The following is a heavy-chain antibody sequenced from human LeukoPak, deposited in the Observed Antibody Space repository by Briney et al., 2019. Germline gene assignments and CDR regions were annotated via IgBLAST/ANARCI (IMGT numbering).Heavy chain of an antibody. J-gene: IGHJ4*02. CDR1: GFTFSSYA. V-gene: IGHV3-23*01. D-gene: IGHD5-18*01. CDR2: ISGSGGST. Sequence: GGSLRLSCAASGFTFSSYAMSWVRQAPGKGLEWVSAISGSGGSTYYADSVKGRFTISRDNSKNTLYLQMNSLRAEDTAVYYCAKWVRGYSYDSPPHFDYWGQGTLVTVSS. CDR3: AKWVRGYSYDSPPHFDY.